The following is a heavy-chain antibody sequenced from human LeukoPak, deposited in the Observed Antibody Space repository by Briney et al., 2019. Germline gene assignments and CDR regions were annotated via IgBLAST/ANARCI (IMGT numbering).Heavy chain of an antibody. CDR2: IYYSGST. Sequence: PSETLSLTCTVSGGSISSSSYYWGWIRQPPGKGLEWIGSIYYSGSTYYNPSLKSRVTISVDTSKNQFSLKLSSVTAADTAVYYCARVTTRYYFDYWGQGTLVTVSS. D-gene: IGHD4-17*01. V-gene: IGHV4-39*07. J-gene: IGHJ4*02. CDR1: GGSISSSSYY. CDR3: ARVTTRYYFDY.